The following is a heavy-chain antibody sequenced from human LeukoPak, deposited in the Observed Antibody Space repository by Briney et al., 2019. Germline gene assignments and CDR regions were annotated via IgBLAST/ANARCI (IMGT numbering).Heavy chain of an antibody. J-gene: IGHJ3*02. Sequence: PGGSLRLSCAASGFTFSNYWMHWVRQAPGKGLVWVSRINSDGSSTTYADSVKGRFTISRDNGQNTLYLQMNSLRAEDTAVYYCARAVVGATFAFDIWGQGTMVTVSS. CDR3: ARAVVGATFAFDI. V-gene: IGHV3-74*01. CDR1: GFTFSNYW. CDR2: INSDGSST. D-gene: IGHD1-26*01.